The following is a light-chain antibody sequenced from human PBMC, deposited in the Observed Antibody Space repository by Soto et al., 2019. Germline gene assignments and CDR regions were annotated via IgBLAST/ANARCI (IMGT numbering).Light chain of an antibody. V-gene: IGKV3-20*01. CDR3: QQFNNWPLIT. CDR1: QSVSSNY. J-gene: IGKJ5*01. CDR2: GAS. Sequence: EIVLTQSPGTLSLSPGERATLSCRASQSVSSNYLAWYQQKPGQAPRLLIYGASSRATGIPDRFSGSGSGTEFTLTISSLQSEDFALYYCQQFNNWPLITFGQGTRLANK.